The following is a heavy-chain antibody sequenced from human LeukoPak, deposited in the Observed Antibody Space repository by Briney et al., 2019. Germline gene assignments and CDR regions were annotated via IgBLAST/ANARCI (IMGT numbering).Heavy chain of an antibody. D-gene: IGHD5-18*01. Sequence: SGPALVKPTQTLTLTCTFSGFSLRTSGMCVSWIRQPPGKALEWLARIDWDDDKYYSTSLKTRLTISKDTSKNQVVLTMTNMDPVDTATYYCARMSTEDTALYYLDYWGQGTLVTVSS. V-gene: IGHV2-70*11. CDR1: GFSLRTSGMC. CDR2: IDWDDDK. CDR3: ARMSTEDTALYYLDY. J-gene: IGHJ4*02.